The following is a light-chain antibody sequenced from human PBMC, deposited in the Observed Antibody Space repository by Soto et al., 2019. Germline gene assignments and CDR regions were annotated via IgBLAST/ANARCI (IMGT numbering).Light chain of an antibody. CDR3: QTWDTGIRV. CDR2: LNNDGSH. CDR1: NEHSTYA. V-gene: IGLV4-69*01. Sequence: QLVLTQSPSASASLGASVKLTCTLSNEHSTYAIAWHQQQPEKGPRYLMNLNNDGSHTKGDGIPDRFSGSSSGAERYLTISSLQSEDEADYYCQTWDTGIRVFGGGTKLTVL. J-gene: IGLJ2*01.